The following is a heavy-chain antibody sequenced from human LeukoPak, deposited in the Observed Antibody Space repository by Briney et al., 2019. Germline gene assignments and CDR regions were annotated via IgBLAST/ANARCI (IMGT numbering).Heavy chain of an antibody. CDR2: ISYDGSNK. CDR3: AKSASSSRFYYYYMDV. D-gene: IGHD6-6*01. V-gene: IGHV3-30*18. CDR1: GLTFSSYG. Sequence: GGSLRLSCAASGLTFSSYGMHWVRQAPGKGLEWVAVISYDGSNKYYADSVKGRFTISRDNSKNTLYLQMNSLRAEDTAVYYCAKSASSSRFYYYYMDVWGKGTTVTVSS. J-gene: IGHJ6*03.